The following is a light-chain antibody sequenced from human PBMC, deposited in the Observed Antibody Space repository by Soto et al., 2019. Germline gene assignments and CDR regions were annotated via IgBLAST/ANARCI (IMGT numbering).Light chain of an antibody. CDR3: QQYASSLLT. J-gene: IGKJ4*01. V-gene: IGKV3-20*01. Sequence: EIVLTQSPGTLSLSPGGRATLSCRASQSVSNNFLAWYQRKPGQAPRLLIYNAATRATGIPDRFSGSGSGTDFTLTISRLEPEDFAVYHCQQYASSLLTFGGGTKVEIK. CDR2: NAA. CDR1: QSVSNNF.